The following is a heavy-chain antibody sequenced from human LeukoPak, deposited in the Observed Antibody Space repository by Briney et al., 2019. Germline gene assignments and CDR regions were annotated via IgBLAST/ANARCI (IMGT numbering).Heavy chain of an antibody. Sequence: SETLSLTCTASGGSISSSSYYWGWIRQPPGKGLEWIGSIYYSGSTYYNPSLKSRVTISVDTSKNQFSLKLSSVTAADTAVYYCARRGYSGYDRGFDYWGQGTLVTVSS. D-gene: IGHD5-12*01. CDR3: ARRGYSGYDRGFDY. J-gene: IGHJ4*02. V-gene: IGHV4-39*07. CDR1: GGSISSSSYY. CDR2: IYYSGST.